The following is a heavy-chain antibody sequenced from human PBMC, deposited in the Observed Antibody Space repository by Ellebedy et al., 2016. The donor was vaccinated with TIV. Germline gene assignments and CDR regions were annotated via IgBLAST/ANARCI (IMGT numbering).Heavy chain of an antibody. D-gene: IGHD6-13*01. Sequence: GESLKISXAASGFTFSSYGMHWVRQAPGKGLEWVAVIWYDGSNKYYADSVKGRFTISRDNSKNTLYLQMNSLRAEDTAVYYCARGKLGFLKLGAFDIWGQGTMITVSS. V-gene: IGHV3-33*01. CDR3: ARGKLGFLKLGAFDI. CDR1: GFTFSSYG. J-gene: IGHJ3*02. CDR2: IWYDGSNK.